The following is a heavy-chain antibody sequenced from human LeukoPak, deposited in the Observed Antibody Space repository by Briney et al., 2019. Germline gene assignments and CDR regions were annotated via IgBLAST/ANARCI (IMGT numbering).Heavy chain of an antibody. D-gene: IGHD6-13*01. J-gene: IGHJ4*02. CDR1: GGSISSYY. Sequence: SETLSLTCTVSGGSISSYYWSWIRRPPGKGLEWIGYIYYSGSTNYNPSLKSRVTISVDTSKNQFSLKLSSVTAADTAVYYCASSRAAAAYFDYWGQGTLVTVSS. CDR3: ASSRAAAAYFDY. CDR2: IYYSGST. V-gene: IGHV4-59*01.